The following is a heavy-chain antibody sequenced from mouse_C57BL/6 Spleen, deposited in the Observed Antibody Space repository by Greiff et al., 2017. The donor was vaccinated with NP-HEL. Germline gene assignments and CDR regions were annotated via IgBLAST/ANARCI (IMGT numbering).Heavy chain of an antibody. V-gene: IGHV1-26*01. CDR3: ARSSFYYGSSYDHY. CDR1: GYTFTDYY. CDR2: INPNNGGT. Sequence: VQLQQSGPELVKPGASVKISCKASGYTFTDYYMNWVKQSHGKSLEWIGDINPNNGGTSYNQKFKGKATLTVDKSSSTAYMELRSLTSEDSAVYYCARSSFYYGSSYDHYWGQGTTLTVSS. D-gene: IGHD1-1*01. J-gene: IGHJ2*01.